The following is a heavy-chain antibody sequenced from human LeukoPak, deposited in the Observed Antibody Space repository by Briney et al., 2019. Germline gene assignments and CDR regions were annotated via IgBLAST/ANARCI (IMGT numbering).Heavy chain of an antibody. CDR3: AAAGLRVAHWIDS. J-gene: IGHJ5*01. CDR2: LPYDGSYN. Sequence: GGSLRLSCLVSGVSLSSYGMHWVRQAPGKGLEWLAWLPYDGSYNLTAASLKGRFAISKDISTNTLYLDMDSLTAEDTAVYYCAAAGLRVAHWIDSWGQGTLVTVSS. V-gene: IGHV3-30*02. CDR1: GVSLSSYG. D-gene: IGHD2-15*01.